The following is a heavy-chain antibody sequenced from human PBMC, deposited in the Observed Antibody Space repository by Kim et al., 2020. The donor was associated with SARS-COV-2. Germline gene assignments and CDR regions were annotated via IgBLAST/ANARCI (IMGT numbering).Heavy chain of an antibody. Sequence: GGSLRLSCAASGFTFKSYAMTWVRQAPGKGLEWVSALSGSGDSTYYADSVKGRFNISRDNSKNTLDLQMNSLRGEDTAVYYCAMRFQANTFNVVYYYGLCGGGAGPAVAVPS. J-gene: IGHJ6*04. CDR2: LSGSGDST. V-gene: IGHV3-23*01. CDR1: GFTFKSYA. D-gene: IGHD2-8*02. CDR3: AMRFQANTFNVVYYYGLCG.